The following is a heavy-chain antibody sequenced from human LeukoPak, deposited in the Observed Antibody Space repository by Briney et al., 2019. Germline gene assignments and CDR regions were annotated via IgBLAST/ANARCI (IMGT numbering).Heavy chain of an antibody. Sequence: ASVKVSCKASGYTFTSYDINWVRQATGQGLEWMGWMNPNSGNTGYAQKFQGRVTITRNTSISTAYMELSSLRSEDTAVYYCASGIGGGYKGESAFDIWGQGTIVTVSS. CDR2: MNPNSGNT. CDR3: ASGIGGGYKGESAFDI. CDR1: GYTFTSYD. D-gene: IGHD5-24*01. V-gene: IGHV1-8*01. J-gene: IGHJ3*02.